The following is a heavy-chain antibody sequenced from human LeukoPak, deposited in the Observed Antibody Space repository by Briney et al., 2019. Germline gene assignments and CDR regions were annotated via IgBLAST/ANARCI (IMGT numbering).Heavy chain of an antibody. J-gene: IGHJ5*02. V-gene: IGHV3-33*01. Sequence: GGSLRLSCAASGFTFSSYGMHWVRQAPGKGLEWVAVIWYDGSNKYYADSVKGRFTISRDNSKNTLYLQMNSLRAEDTAVYYCARDREWGDYCSSTSCFNWFDPWGQGTLVTVSS. D-gene: IGHD2-2*01. CDR1: GFTFSSYG. CDR3: ARDREWGDYCSSTSCFNWFDP. CDR2: IWYDGSNK.